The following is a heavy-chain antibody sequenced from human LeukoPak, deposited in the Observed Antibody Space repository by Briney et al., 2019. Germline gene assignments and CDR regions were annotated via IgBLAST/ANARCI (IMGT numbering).Heavy chain of an antibody. J-gene: IGHJ3*02. D-gene: IGHD3-22*01. CDR1: GFIFSDYS. Sequence: KAGGSLRLSCAASGFIFSDYSVTWVRQAPGKGLEWVSLISSTSSHIFYADSVKGRFTISRDNAENSLYLQMSSLRAEDTAVYYCAREIRYYYDSSGYPQGGAFDIWGQGTMVTVSS. V-gene: IGHV3-21*01. CDR3: AREIRYYYDSSGYPQGGAFDI. CDR2: ISSTSSHI.